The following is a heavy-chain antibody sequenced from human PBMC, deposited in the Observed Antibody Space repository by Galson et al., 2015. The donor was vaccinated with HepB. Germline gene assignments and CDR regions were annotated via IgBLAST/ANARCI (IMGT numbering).Heavy chain of an antibody. CDR3: AARVSVTSPFGY. J-gene: IGHJ4*02. CDR1: GFTFTSSA. D-gene: IGHD4-11*01. CDR2: IVVGSGNT. Sequence: SVKVSCKASGFTFTSSAVQWVRQARGQRLEWIGWIVVGSGNTNYAQKFQERVTITRDMSTSTAYMELSSLRSEDTAVYYCAARVSVTSPFGYWGQGTLVTVSS. V-gene: IGHV1-58*01.